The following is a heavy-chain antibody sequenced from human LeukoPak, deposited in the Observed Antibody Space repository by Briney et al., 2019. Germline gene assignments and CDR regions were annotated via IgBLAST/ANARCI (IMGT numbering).Heavy chain of an antibody. Sequence: PGGSLRLSCAASGFTFSSYAMHWVRQAPGKGLQFVSAISSNGGGTYYADSVKGRFTISRDNSKNTLSLQMDSLRPEDMAVYYCASGTKYYFDYWGQGTLVTVSS. D-gene: IGHD2-8*01. CDR3: ASGTKYYFDY. CDR1: GFTFSSYA. J-gene: IGHJ4*02. V-gene: IGHV3-64*02. CDR2: ISSNGGGT.